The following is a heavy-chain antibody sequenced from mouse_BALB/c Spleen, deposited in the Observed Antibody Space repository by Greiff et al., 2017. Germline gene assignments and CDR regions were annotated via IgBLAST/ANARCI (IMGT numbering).Heavy chain of an antibody. Sequence: DVMLVESGGGLVQPGGSRKLSCAASGFTFSSFGMHWVRQAPEKGLEWVAYISSGCSTIYYADTVKGRFTISRDNPKNTLFLQMTSLRSEDTAMYYCARERELEMDYWGQGTSVTVSS. J-gene: IGHJ4*01. CDR1: GFTFSSFG. V-gene: IGHV5-17*02. CDR3: ARERELEMDY. CDR2: ISSGCSTI.